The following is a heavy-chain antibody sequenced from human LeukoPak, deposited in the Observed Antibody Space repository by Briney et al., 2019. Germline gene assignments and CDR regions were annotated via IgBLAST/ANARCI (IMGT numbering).Heavy chain of an antibody. V-gene: IGHV3-74*01. CDR2: IKGDGTAP. D-gene: IGHD1-14*01. Sequence: PGGSLRLSCAASGFTFSSHLMHWVRPAQGTGLVWVSSIKGDGTAPNYADSVKGRFTISRDNAKSTLYLQMGSLRVEDTAVYHCVRNFATGDWGQGTLVTVSS. J-gene: IGHJ4*02. CDR1: GFTFSSHL. CDR3: VRNFATGD.